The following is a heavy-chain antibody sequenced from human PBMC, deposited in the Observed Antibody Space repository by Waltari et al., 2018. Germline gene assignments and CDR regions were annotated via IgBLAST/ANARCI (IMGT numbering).Heavy chain of an antibody. D-gene: IGHD1-7*01. CDR1: GFHFSGSA. Sequence: EVQLVESGGGLVQPGGSLKLSCAAPGFHFSGSAMHWVPQASGKGLEWVGRIRSKANSYATAYAASVKGRFTISRDDSKNTAYLQMNSLKTEDTAVYYCVSGTTQDRGIWGQGTMVTVSS. CDR3: VSGTTQDRGI. V-gene: IGHV3-73*02. CDR2: IRSKANSYAT. J-gene: IGHJ3*02.